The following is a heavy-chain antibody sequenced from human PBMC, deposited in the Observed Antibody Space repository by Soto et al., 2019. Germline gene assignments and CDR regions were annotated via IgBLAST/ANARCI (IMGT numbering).Heavy chain of an antibody. J-gene: IGHJ4*02. V-gene: IGHV4-31*03. CDR3: ARSTYYYDSSGYYSLLDY. CDR2: IYYSGST. CDR1: GGSISRGGYY. Sequence: QVQLQESGPGLVKPSQTLSLTCTVSGGSISRGGYYWSWIRQHPGKGLEWIGYIYYSGSTYYNPSLKSRVTISVDTSKNQFSLKLSSVTAADTAVYYCARSTYYYDSSGYYSLLDYWGQGTLVTVSS. D-gene: IGHD3-22*01.